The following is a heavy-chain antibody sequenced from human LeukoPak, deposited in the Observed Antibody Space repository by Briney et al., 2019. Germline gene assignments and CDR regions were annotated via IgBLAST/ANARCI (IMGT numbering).Heavy chain of an antibody. V-gene: IGHV1-2*02. CDR1: GYTFTGYY. D-gene: IGHD2-15*01. J-gene: IGHJ6*03. CDR2: INPNSGGT. CDR3: ARDLEDCSGGSCYSDYYYYMDV. Sequence: ASVKVSCKASGYTFTGYYMHWVRQAPGQGLEWMGWINPNSGGTNYAQKFQGRVTMTRDTSISTAYMELSRLRSDDTAVYYCARDLEDCSGGSCYSDYYYYMDVWGKGATVTVSS.